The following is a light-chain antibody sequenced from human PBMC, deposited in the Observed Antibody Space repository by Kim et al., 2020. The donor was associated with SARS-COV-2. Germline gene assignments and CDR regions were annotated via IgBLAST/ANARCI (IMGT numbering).Light chain of an antibody. J-gene: IGLJ2*01. V-gene: IGLV2-18*02. CDR1: SSDIGSYDG. CDR2: EVR. CDR3: SSYTSSSTVV. Sequence: GKSVTISYTGTSSDIGSYDGVPWYAQPQVKAPKLRINEVRNRPSGVPDSFSESKTGNTASLTISGRKAEDEDDDYCSSYTSSSTVVLGGGTQLTVL.